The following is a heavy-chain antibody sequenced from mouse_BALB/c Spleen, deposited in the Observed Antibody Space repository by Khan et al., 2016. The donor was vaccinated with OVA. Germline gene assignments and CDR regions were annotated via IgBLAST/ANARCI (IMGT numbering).Heavy chain of an antibody. Sequence: VQLQQSGAELVRPGALVKLSCKVSGFNIKDYYMHWVKQRPEQGLEWIGWIDPENGNTIYDSKFQGMASITADTSSNTAYMQLSSLTSEDTAGYNGGRETARALRAMDYWGQGTSVTVSS. CDR3: GRETARALRAMDY. D-gene: IGHD3-2*01. V-gene: IGHV14-1*02. CDR1: GFNIKDYY. J-gene: IGHJ4*01. CDR2: IDPENGNT.